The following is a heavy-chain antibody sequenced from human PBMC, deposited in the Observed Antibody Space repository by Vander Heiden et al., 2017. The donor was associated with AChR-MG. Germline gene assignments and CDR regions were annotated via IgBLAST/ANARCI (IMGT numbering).Heavy chain of an antibody. D-gene: IGHD2-15*01. V-gene: IGHV3-30*18. CDR3: AKVSHGGNGDY. J-gene: IGHJ4*02. CDR2: ISYDGSNK. CDR1: GFTFSSYG. Sequence: QVQLVESGGGVVQPGRSLRLSCAASGFTFSSYGMHWVRQAPGKGLEWVAVISYDGSNKYYADSVKGRFTISRDNSKNTRYLQMNSLRAEDTAVYYCAKVSHGGNGDYWGQGTLVTVSS.